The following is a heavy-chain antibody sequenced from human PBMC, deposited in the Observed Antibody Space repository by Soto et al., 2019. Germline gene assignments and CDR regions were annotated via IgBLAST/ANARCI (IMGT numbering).Heavy chain of an antibody. J-gene: IGHJ2*01. D-gene: IGHD2-2*01. CDR3: ARKILGSTSRPNYWYFDL. CDR2: ISGGGAAA. Sequence: EVHLLESGGGLVQPGGSLRLSCAGSGFTFINYAMNWVRQAPGKGLEWVSSISGGGAAAFFPDSVRGRFTISRDNSQNTVTLQMNSLGVDDTAVYYCARKILGSTSRPNYWYFDLWGRGTLVTVSS. CDR1: GFTFINYA. V-gene: IGHV3-23*01.